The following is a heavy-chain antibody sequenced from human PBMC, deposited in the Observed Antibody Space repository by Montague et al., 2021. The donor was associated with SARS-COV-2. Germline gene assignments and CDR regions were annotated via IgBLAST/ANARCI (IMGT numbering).Heavy chain of an antibody. CDR1: GFTFSSYS. D-gene: IGHD4-17*01. Sequence: SLRLSCAASGFTFSSYSMNWVRQAPGKGLDWVSSISSSSSYIYYADSVKGRFTISRDNAKNSLYLQMNNLRAEDTAVYYFARDHDYGDYSVGGFDPWGQGTLVTVSS. CDR3: ARDHDYGDYSVGGFDP. J-gene: IGHJ5*02. V-gene: IGHV3-21*01. CDR2: ISSSSSYI.